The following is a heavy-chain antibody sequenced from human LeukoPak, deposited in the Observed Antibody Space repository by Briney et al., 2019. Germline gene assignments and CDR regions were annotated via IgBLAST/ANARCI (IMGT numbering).Heavy chain of an antibody. CDR2: ISGSGSGT. D-gene: IGHD3-16*01. CDR1: GFTFTSYV. J-gene: IGHJ4*02. CDR3: TKRLSTTDYGIDY. V-gene: IGHV3-23*01. Sequence: GGSLRLSCAASGFTFTSYVMTWVRQAPGRGLEWVSSISGSGSGTYYADSVKGRFTISRDNSKNTLYLQMNSLRAEDTAIYYCTKRLSTTDYGIDYWGQGTLVTVSS.